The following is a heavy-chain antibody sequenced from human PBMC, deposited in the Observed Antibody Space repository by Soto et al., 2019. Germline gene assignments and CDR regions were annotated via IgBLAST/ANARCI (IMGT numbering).Heavy chain of an antibody. D-gene: IGHD2-2*01. CDR2: IYYSGST. CDR3: ARVQRGSQLLRGWNNWFDP. J-gene: IGHJ5*02. CDR1: GGSISSGGYY. V-gene: IGHV4-31*03. Sequence: QVQLQESGPGLVKPSQTLSLTCTVSGGSISSGGYYWSWIRQHPGKGLEWIGYIYYSGSTYYNPSLKSRVTISVDTSKNQFSLKLSSVTAADTAVYYCARVQRGSQLLRGWNNWFDPWGQGTLVTVSS.